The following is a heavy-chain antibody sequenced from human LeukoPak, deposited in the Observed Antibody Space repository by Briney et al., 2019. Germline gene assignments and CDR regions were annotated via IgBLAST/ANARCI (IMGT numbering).Heavy chain of an antibody. D-gene: IGHD3-16*01. V-gene: IGHV1-2*02. CDR1: GYTFTGYY. CDR3: ARDKSRGEYVSGMDV. Sequence: ASLKVSCKASGYTFTGYYMHWVRQAPGQGLEWMGWINPNSGGTNYAQKFQGRVTMTRDTSISTAYMELSRLRSDDTAVYYCARDKSRGEYVSGMDVWGQGTTVTVSS. J-gene: IGHJ6*02. CDR2: INPNSGGT.